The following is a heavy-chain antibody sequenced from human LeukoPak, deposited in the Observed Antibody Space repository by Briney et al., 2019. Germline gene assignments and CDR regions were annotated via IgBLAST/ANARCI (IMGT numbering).Heavy chain of an antibody. Sequence: PGGSLRLSCAASGFTVSSNHMSGVRQTPGKGLEWVSVIYSGGSTYYLDSVKGRFTISRDNSKNTLYLQMNSLRAEDTAVYYCARSGSDYYGMDVWGQGTTVTVSS. J-gene: IGHJ6*02. CDR2: IYSGGST. CDR1: GFTVSSNH. V-gene: IGHV3-53*01. D-gene: IGHD5-12*01. CDR3: ARSGSDYYGMDV.